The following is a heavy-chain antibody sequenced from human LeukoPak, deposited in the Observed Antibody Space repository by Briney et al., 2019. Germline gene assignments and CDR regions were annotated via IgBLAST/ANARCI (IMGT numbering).Heavy chain of an antibody. CDR2: IYYSGST. D-gene: IGHD3-10*01. CDR1: GGSISSSSYY. J-gene: IGHJ6*03. Sequence: SETLSLTCTVSGGSISSSSYYWGWIRQPPGKGLEWIGSIYYSGSTYYNPSLKSRVTISVDTSKNQFSLKLSSVTAADTAVYYCARHVGPMVRGHMDVWGKGTTVTISS. CDR3: ARHVGPMVRGHMDV. V-gene: IGHV4-39*01.